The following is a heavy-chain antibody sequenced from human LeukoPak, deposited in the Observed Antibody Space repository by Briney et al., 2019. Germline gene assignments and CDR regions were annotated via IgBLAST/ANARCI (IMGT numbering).Heavy chain of an antibody. CDR3: AREPASYYYDSSGYYRAFDI. V-gene: IGHV4-59*01. Sequence: SETLSLTCTVSGGSISSYYWSWIRQPPGKGLEWIGYIYYSGSTNYNPSLKSRVTISVDTSKNQFSLKLSSVTAADTAVYYCAREPASYYYDSSGYYRAFDIWGQGTMVTVSS. CDR1: GGSISSYY. D-gene: IGHD3-22*01. CDR2: IYYSGST. J-gene: IGHJ3*02.